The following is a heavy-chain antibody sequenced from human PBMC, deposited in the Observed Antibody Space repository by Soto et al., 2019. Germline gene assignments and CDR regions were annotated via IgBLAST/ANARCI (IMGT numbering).Heavy chain of an antibody. Sequence: EVQMVESGGGLIQPGGSLKLRCAVSGFGVTESETYVSWIRQAPGKGLEWVAAFYRGGRRNYAASVKGRFVISRDKSENSVFLQLTLGRVEDTAVYYCAREVVVGATAKFDRWGQGTMVIVSP. CDR2: FYRGGRR. CDR3: AREVVVGATAKFDR. D-gene: IGHD2-21*01. V-gene: IGHV3-53*03. J-gene: IGHJ5*02. CDR1: GFGVTESETY.